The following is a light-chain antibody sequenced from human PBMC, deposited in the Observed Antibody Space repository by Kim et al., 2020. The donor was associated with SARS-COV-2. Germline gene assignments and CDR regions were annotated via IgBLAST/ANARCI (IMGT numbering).Light chain of an antibody. CDR2: GNS. Sequence: QSVLTQPPSVSGAPGQRVTISCTGSSSNIGAGYDVHWYQQRPGTAPKLLIYGNSNRPSGVPDRFSGSKSGTSASLAITGLQAEDEADYYCQSYDSSLSGWVFGGGTQLTVL. CDR3: QSYDSSLSGWV. V-gene: IGLV1-40*01. CDR1: SSNIGAGYD. J-gene: IGLJ3*02.